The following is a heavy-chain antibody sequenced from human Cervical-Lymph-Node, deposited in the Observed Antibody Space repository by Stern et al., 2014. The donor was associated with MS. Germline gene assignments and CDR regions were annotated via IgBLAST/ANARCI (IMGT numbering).Heavy chain of an antibody. D-gene: IGHD5-24*01. CDR1: GFNLRDYS. CDR3: VRTWRENTFDS. J-gene: IGHJ4*02. Sequence: EVQLVESGGDLGQPGGSLRLSCAASGFNLRDYSLSWVRQAPGKGLEWVSFVSNTVTAIYYADSVKGRFTISRDMASNSVYLQMNSLRDEDTAVYFCVRTWRENTFDSWGQGILVTVSS. V-gene: IGHV3-48*02. CDR2: VSNTVTAI.